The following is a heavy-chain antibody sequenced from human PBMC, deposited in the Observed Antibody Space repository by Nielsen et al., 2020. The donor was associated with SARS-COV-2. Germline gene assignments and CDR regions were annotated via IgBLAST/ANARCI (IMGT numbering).Heavy chain of an antibody. D-gene: IGHD6-19*01. J-gene: IGHJ4*02. V-gene: IGHV4-34*01. Sequence: SETLSLTCAVYGGSFSGYYWSWIRQPPGKGLERIGEINHSGSTNYNPSLKSRVTISVDTSKNQFSLKLSSVTAADTAVYYCARRREVGAGTGCDYWGQGTLVTVSS. CDR3: ARRREVGAGTGCDY. CDR1: GGSFSGYY. CDR2: INHSGST.